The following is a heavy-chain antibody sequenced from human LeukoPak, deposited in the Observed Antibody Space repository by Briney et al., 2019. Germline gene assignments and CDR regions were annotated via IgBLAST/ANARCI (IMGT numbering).Heavy chain of an antibody. J-gene: IGHJ4*02. Sequence: GGSLRLSCAASGFTFSSYAMSWVRQTPGKGLEWVAVIWYDGSNKYYADSVKGRFTISRDNSKNTLYLQMNSLRAEDTAVYYCARDRGYSYGSFDYWGQGTLVTVSS. D-gene: IGHD5-18*01. CDR3: ARDRGYSYGSFDY. V-gene: IGHV3-33*08. CDR1: GFTFSSYA. CDR2: IWYDGSNK.